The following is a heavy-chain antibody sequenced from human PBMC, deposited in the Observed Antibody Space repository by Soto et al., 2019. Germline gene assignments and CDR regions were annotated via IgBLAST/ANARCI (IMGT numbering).Heavy chain of an antibody. J-gene: IGHJ4*02. CDR3: ARGSAKYCSGGSCPFDY. Sequence: QVQLQESGPGLVKPSETLSLTCTVSGGSISSYYWSWIRQPPGKGLEWIVYIYYSGSTNYNPSLKRRVTISVDTSKKQFSLKMSFVTAAATAVYYCARGSAKYCSGGSCPFDYWGQGTLVTVSS. CDR1: GGSISSYY. V-gene: IGHV4-59*01. CDR2: IYYSGST. D-gene: IGHD2-15*01.